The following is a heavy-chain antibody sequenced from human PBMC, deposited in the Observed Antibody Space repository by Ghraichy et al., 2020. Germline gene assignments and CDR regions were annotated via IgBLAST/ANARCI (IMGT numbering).Heavy chain of an antibody. D-gene: IGHD3-22*01. J-gene: IGHJ4*02. V-gene: IGHV3-23*01. CDR2: ISGGGGST. Sequence: LSLTCAASGFTFSSYGMSWVRQAPGKGLEWVSAISGGGGSTFYADSVKGRFTISRDNSRNTLYLQMNSLRAEDTAVYFCVKDLPDYYYDSSVIFDYWGQGTLVTFSS. CDR1: GFTFSSYG. CDR3: VKDLPDYYYDSSVIFDY.